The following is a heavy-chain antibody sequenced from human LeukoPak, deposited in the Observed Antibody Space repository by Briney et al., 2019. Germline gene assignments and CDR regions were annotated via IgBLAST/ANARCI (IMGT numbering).Heavy chain of an antibody. J-gene: IGHJ5*02. CDR2: IHYTGST. CDR1: GGSINSYY. V-gene: IGHV4-59*01. D-gene: IGHD3-10*01. Sequence: TSETLSLTCTVSGGSINSYYGSWIRQPPGKELECIGYIHYTGSTNYNPSLKSRVTISVDTSKSQFSLKLSSVTAADTAIYYCARGGYYGSGNDFRFDPWGQGTLVTVSS. CDR3: ARGGYYGSGNDFRFDP.